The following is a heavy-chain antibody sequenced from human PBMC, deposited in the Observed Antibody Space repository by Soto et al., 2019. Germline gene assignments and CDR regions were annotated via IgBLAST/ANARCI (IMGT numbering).Heavy chain of an antibody. J-gene: IGHJ5*02. Sequence: PSETLSLTCGVFGESLSGYYWSWIRQSPGKGLEWIAEINDSGSTNYNPSLISRVTISADTSKNQLSLKLTSVTAADTAVYYCARGVAYCTTGSCSRVWFDPWGQGTLVTVSS. CDR3: ARGVAYCTTGSCSRVWFDP. V-gene: IGHV4-34*01. CDR2: INDSGST. D-gene: IGHD2-8*01. CDR1: GESLSGYY.